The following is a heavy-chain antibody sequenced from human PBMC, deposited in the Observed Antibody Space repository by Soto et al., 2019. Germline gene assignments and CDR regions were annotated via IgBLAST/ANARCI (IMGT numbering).Heavy chain of an antibody. CDR1: GGTFSSYA. V-gene: IGHV1-69*13. D-gene: IGHD2-15*01. Sequence: SVKVSCKASGGTFSSYAISWVRQAPGQGLEWMGGIIPIFGTANYAQKFQGRVTITADESTSTAYMELSSLRSEDTAVYYCATYCSGGSCYRDLADYWGQGTLVTVSS. CDR3: ATYCSGGSCYRDLADY. CDR2: IIPIFGTA. J-gene: IGHJ4*02.